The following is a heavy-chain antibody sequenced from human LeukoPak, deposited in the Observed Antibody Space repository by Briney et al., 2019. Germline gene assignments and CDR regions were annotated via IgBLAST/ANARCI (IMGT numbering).Heavy chain of an antibody. V-gene: IGHV1-46*01. CDR1: GYTFTSYY. CDR3: ARDPLWGSGTSTAFDI. J-gene: IGHJ3*02. D-gene: IGHD3-10*01. CDR2: INPSGGST. Sequence: ASVKVSCKASGYTFTSYYMHWVRQAPGQGLEWMGIINPSGGSTSYAQKFQGRVTMTRDTSTSTVYMELSSLRSGDTAVYYCARDPLWGSGTSTAFDIWGQGTMVTVSS.